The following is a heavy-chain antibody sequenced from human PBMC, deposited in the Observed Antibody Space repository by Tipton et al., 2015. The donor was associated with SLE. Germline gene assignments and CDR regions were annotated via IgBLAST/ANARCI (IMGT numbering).Heavy chain of an antibody. CDR3: ARVRTRDTSDVPVYFFDY. J-gene: IGHJ4*02. D-gene: IGHD3-22*01. CDR1: GGSISSSNYY. V-gene: IGHV4-39*01. CDR2: SGST. Sequence: TLSLTCTVPGGSISSSNYYWGWIRQPPGKGLEWIGRSGSTYYNPSLESRVSTSVDTSKNQFSLKLTSVTAADTAVYYCARVRTRDTSDVPVYFFDYWGQGTLVTVSP.